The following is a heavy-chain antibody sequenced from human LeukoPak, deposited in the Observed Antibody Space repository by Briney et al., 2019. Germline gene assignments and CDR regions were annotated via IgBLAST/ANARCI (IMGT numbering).Heavy chain of an antibody. CDR2: IYYSGST. CDR3: ARHSGGRDSSGEYWYFDL. D-gene: IGHD3-22*01. CDR1: GGSSSSYY. V-gene: IGHV4-59*08. J-gene: IGHJ2*01. Sequence: SETLSLTCTVSGGSSSSYYWSWIRQPPGKGLEWIGYIYYSGSTNYNPSLKNRVTISVDTSKNQSSLKLRSVTAADTAVYYCARHSGGRDSSGEYWYFDLWGRGTLVTVSS.